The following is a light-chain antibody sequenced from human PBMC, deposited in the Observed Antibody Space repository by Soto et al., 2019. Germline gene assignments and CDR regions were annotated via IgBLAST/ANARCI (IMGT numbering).Light chain of an antibody. CDR1: SSDVGAYNY. CDR2: DVS. CDR3: NSYTISSTYV. Sequence: QSVLTQPASVSGSPGQSITISCTGTSSDVGAYNYVSWYQQHPGKAPKLIIYDVSNRPSGVSDRFSGSKSGNTASLTISGLQAEDEADYYRNSYTISSTYVFGTGTKVTVL. J-gene: IGLJ1*01. V-gene: IGLV2-14*01.